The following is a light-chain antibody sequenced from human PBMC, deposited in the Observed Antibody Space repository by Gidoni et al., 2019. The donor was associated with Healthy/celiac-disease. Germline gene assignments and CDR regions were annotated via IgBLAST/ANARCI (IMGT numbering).Light chain of an antibody. CDR1: QSVSSY. Sequence: EIVLTQSTATLSLSPGERATLSCRASQSVSSYLAWYQHKPGQAPRLLIYDASNRATGIPAGFSGSGSGTDFTLTISSLEPEDFAVYYCQQRSNWPSLTFGGGTKVEIK. CDR3: QQRSNWPSLT. V-gene: IGKV3-11*01. J-gene: IGKJ4*01. CDR2: DAS.